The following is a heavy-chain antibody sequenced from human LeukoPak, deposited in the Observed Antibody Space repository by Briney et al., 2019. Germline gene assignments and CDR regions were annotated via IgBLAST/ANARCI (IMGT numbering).Heavy chain of an antibody. D-gene: IGHD3-16*02. CDR2: IKHGGST. CDR1: GGSFSDYF. CDR3: ARRTQVWGSYRYGDDY. V-gene: IGHV4-34*01. J-gene: IGHJ4*02. Sequence: SETLSLTCAAHGGSFSDYFWSWIRQAPGQGLEWIGEIKHGGSTNYNSALKSRVTISVDTSKNELSLKLRYVTAADTAVYYCARRTQVWGSYRYGDDYWGQGTLVTVSS.